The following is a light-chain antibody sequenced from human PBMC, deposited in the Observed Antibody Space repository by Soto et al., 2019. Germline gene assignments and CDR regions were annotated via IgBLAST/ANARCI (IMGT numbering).Light chain of an antibody. CDR1: SSNIGTYY. CDR2: RNN. CDR3: AAWDDSLSGYV. J-gene: IGLJ1*01. Sequence: QSVLTQPPSASGTPGPRVTISCSGSSSNIGTYYVSWYQQLPGTAPKLLIYRNNQRPSGVPDRFSGSKSGTSASLAISGLRSYDEADYYCAAWDDSLSGYVFGTGTKLTVL. V-gene: IGLV1-47*01.